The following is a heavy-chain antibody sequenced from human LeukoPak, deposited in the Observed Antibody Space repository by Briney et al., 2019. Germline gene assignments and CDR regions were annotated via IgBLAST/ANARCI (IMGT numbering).Heavy chain of an antibody. Sequence: SETLSVTCAVSGVSFNDYYWSWVRQTPGKGLEWIGEINHSGYTNDSPSLKSRVTLSIDTSRKQFSLNVRSVTVADTGIYYCTRMTTGHDYSGHGTLVTVSS. D-gene: IGHD4-17*01. CDR1: GVSFNDYY. CDR3: TRMTTGHDY. V-gene: IGHV4-34*01. CDR2: INHSGYT. J-gene: IGHJ4*01.